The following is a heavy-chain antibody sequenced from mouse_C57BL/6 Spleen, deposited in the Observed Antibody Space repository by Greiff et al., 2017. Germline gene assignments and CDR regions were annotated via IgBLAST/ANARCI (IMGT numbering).Heavy chain of an antibody. D-gene: IGHD4-1*01. CDR2: IWSGGST. J-gene: IGHJ2*01. CDR3: AKNGETNWDVYYFDD. CDR1: GFSLTSYG. Sequence: QVQLKQSGPGLVQPSQSLSITCTVSGFSLTSYGVHWVRQSPGKGLEWLGVIWSGGSTDYNAAFMFRLSITKDNSKSQVFFKMNSLQADDTAISYWAKNGETNWDVYYFDDWGQGTTLTVSS. V-gene: IGHV2-5*01.